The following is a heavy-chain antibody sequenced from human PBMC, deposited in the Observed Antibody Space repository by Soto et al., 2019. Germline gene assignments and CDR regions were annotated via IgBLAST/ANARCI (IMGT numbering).Heavy chain of an antibody. D-gene: IGHD6-19*01. CDR1: GGSISSYY. J-gene: IGHJ5*02. CDR2: IYYSGST. V-gene: IGHV4-59*07. CDR3: ARGAVAGPLDWFDP. Sequence: PSDTRSLTCTVSGGSISSYYWSWIRQPPGKGLEWIGYIYYSGSTNYNPSLKSRVTISVDTSKNQFSLKLSSVTAADTAVYYCARGAVAGPLDWFDPWGQGTLVTVSS.